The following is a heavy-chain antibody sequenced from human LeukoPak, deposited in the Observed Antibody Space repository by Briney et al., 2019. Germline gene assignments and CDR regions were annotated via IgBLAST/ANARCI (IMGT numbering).Heavy chain of an antibody. CDR3: ARDKQQLAPTLYYYYYMDV. CDR2: IYSGGST. J-gene: IGHJ6*03. Sequence: GGSLRLSCAASGFTVSSNYMSWVRQAPGKGLEWVSVIYSGGSTYYADSVKGRFTISRDNSKNTLYLQMNSLRAEDTAVYYCARDKQQLAPTLYYYYYMDVWGKGTTVTISS. V-gene: IGHV3-66*01. CDR1: GFTVSSNY. D-gene: IGHD6-13*01.